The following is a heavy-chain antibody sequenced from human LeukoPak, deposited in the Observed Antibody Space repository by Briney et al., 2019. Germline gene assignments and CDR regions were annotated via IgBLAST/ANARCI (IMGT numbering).Heavy chain of an antibody. CDR1: GGSISSGDYY. Sequence: PSETLSLTCSVFGGSISSGDYYWSWIRQHPGKGLAWIGYIYYTGSTNYNPSLKSRVTISVDTSKNQFSLKLNSVTAADTAVYYCARSSGSRYYIDYWGQGTLVTVSS. J-gene: IGHJ4*02. CDR3: ARSSGSRYYIDY. CDR2: IYYTGST. V-gene: IGHV4-61*08. D-gene: IGHD1-26*01.